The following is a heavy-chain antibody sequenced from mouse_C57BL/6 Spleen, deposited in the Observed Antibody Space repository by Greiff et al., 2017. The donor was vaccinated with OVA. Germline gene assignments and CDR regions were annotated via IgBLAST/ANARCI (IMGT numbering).Heavy chain of an antibody. J-gene: IGHJ2*01. CDR1: GYTFTDYY. CDR3: ARGGANWSYYFDY. D-gene: IGHD4-1*01. Sequence: EVQLQQSGPELVKPGASVKISCKASGYTFTDYYMNWVKQSHGKSLEWIGDINPNNGGTSYNQKFKGKATLTVDKSSSTAYMELRSLTSEDSAVYYCARGGANWSYYFDYWGQGTTLTVSS. V-gene: IGHV1-26*01. CDR2: INPNNGGT.